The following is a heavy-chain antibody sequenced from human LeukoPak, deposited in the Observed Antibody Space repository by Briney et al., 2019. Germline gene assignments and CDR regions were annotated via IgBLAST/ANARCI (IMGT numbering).Heavy chain of an antibody. CDR2: IYKNGRER. Sequence: GGSLRLSCAASGFIFRSYGMNWVRQAPGKGLEWVSGIYKNGRERYGDSVKGRFTISRDNSKNTLYLQMNSLRAEDTAVYYCARNRITIFGVVIPSGWFDPWGQGTLVTVSS. D-gene: IGHD3-3*01. CDR3: ARNRITIFGVVIPSGWFDP. J-gene: IGHJ5*02. V-gene: IGHV3-23*05. CDR1: GFIFRSYG.